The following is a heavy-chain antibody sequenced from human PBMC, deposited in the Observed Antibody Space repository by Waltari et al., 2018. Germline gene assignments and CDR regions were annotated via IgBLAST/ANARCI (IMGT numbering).Heavy chain of an antibody. D-gene: IGHD3-9*01. V-gene: IGHV1-2*02. J-gene: IGHJ4*02. CDR2: INPNSGET. Sequence: QVQLVQSGAEVKKPGASVKVSCKASGYTFTGYYMHWVRQAPGQGLEWMGWINPNSGETNYAQKFQGRVTMTRDTSISTAYMELSRLRSDDTAVYYCARGAGYFDWLLYPPADLEYWGQGTLVTVSS. CDR3: ARGAGYFDWLLYPPADLEY. CDR1: GYTFTGYY.